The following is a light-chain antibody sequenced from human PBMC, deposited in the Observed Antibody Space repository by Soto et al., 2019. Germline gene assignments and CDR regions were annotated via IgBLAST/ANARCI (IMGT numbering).Light chain of an antibody. CDR2: EGS. V-gene: IGLV2-23*01. CDR1: ISDVGNYHL. CDR3: CAYAGSSTVG. J-gene: IGLJ3*02. Sequence: QSALTQPASVSGSPGQSITISCIGIISDVGNYHLVSWYQQHPGKAPKLMIYEGSKRPSGVSNRFSGSKSGNTASLTISGLQAEDEADYYCCAYAGSSTVGFGGGTQLTVL.